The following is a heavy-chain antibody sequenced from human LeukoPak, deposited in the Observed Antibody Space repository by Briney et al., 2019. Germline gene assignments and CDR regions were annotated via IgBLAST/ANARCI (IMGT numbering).Heavy chain of an antibody. Sequence: GGSLRLSCAASGFTFSSYAMSWVRQAPGKGLEWVSAISGSGGSTYYADPVKGRFTISRDNSKNTLYLQMNSLRAEDTAVYYCAKATIFGVVRFDYWGQGTLVTVSS. D-gene: IGHD3-3*01. J-gene: IGHJ4*02. CDR3: AKATIFGVVRFDY. CDR2: ISGSGGST. V-gene: IGHV3-23*01. CDR1: GFTFSSYA.